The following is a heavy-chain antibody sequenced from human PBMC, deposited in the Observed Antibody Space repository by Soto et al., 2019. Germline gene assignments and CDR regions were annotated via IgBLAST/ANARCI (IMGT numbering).Heavy chain of an antibody. Sequence: SETLSLTCTVSGGSISSYYWSWIRQPPGKGLEWIGHIYYSGSTNYNPSLKSRVTISVDTSKNQFSLKLSSVTAADTAVYYCAGATYNRIDFWGQGTLVTVSS. V-gene: IGHV4-59*01. D-gene: IGHD1-20*01. J-gene: IGHJ4*02. CDR1: GGSISSYY. CDR3: AGATYNRIDF. CDR2: IYYSGST.